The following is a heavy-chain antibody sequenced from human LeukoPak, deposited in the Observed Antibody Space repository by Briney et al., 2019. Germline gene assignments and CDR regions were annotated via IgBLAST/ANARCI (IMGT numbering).Heavy chain of an antibody. J-gene: IGHJ3*02. CDR1: GFSLSTSGMR. CDR2: IDWDDDK. Sequence: SGPALLKPTPTLTFTCTFSGFSLSTSGMRVSWIRQPPGKALEWLARIDWDDDKFYSTSLKTRLTISKDTSKNQVVLTMTAMDPVDSATYYCARMGGGIVAFDIWGQGTMVTVSS. CDR3: ARMGGGIVAFDI. V-gene: IGHV2-70*04. D-gene: IGHD3-16*01.